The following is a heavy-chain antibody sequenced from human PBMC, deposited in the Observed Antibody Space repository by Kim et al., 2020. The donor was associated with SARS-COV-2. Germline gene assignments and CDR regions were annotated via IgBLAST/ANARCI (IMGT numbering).Heavy chain of an antibody. Sequence: KGRFNISRENAKNSLYLQMNSLRAGDTAVYYCARGRVGGSSWGYYYGMDVWGQGTTVTVSS. CDR3: ARGRVGGSSWGYYYGMDV. D-gene: IGHD6-13*01. J-gene: IGHJ6*02. V-gene: IGHV3-13*01.